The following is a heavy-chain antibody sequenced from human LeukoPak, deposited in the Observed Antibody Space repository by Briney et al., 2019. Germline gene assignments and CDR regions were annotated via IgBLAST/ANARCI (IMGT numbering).Heavy chain of an antibody. CDR2: IYYSGST. Sequence: PSQRHSLTCTLSGGSISSGYYYWSWIRQPPGKGLEWIGYIYYSGSTCYNPSLKRRVTISVDTSKNQFSLKLSSVTAADTAVYYCARGENYDILTGYLFDYWGQGSLLSDSS. D-gene: IGHD3-9*01. J-gene: IGHJ4*02. CDR1: GGSISSGYYY. V-gene: IGHV4-30-4*01. CDR3: ARGENYDILTGYLFDY.